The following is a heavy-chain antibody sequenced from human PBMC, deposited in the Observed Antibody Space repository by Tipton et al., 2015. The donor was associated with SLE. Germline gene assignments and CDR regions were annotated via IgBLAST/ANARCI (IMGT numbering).Heavy chain of an antibody. CDR3: ARDSAVNFWYFDL. J-gene: IGHJ2*01. CDR2: ISYTGNT. V-gene: IGHV4-59*11. CDR1: GGSISTHY. Sequence: TLSLTCTVSGGSISTHYWSWIRQPPGKGLEWIGHISYTGNTNFNPSLKSRVTMSVATSKNQFSLRLTSVTAADTAMYYCARDSAVNFWYFDLWGRGTLVTVSS.